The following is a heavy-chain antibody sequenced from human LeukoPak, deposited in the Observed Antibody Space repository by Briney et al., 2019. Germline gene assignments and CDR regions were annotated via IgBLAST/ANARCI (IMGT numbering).Heavy chain of an antibody. CDR2: IKQDGSEK. CDR1: GFTFSSYW. J-gene: IGHJ6*03. CDR3: ARDRSGWCDIFSPPYYYYYMDV. D-gene: IGHD6-19*01. V-gene: IGHV3-7*01. Sequence: PGGSLRLSCAASGFTFSSYWMSWVRQAPGKGLEWVANIKQDGSEKYYVDSVKGRFTISRDNAKNSLYLQMNSLRAEDTAVYYCARDRSGWCDIFSPPYYYYYMDVWGKGTTVTVSS.